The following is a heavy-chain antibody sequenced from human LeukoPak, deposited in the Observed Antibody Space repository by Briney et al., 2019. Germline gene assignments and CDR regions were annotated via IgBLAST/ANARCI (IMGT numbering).Heavy chain of an antibody. CDR3: ARVVHYYDSTGLTHDAFDI. D-gene: IGHD3-22*01. J-gene: IGHJ3*02. CDR1: GFTVSSNY. V-gene: IGHV3-66*02. Sequence: PEGSLRLSCAASGFTVSSNYKSCVRQAPGKGLEWISVIYSGGTTHYADSVKGRFTISRDNSKNRLFLQMNSLRTEDTAVYYCARVVHYYDSTGLTHDAFDIWGQGTMVTVSS. CDR2: IYSGGTT.